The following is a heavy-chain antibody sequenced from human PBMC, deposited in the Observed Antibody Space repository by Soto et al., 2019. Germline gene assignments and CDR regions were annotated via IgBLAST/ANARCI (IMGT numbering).Heavy chain of an antibody. CDR3: ARQLYGGVSGYFDY. CDR1: GGTLNTYG. Sequence: ASVKVSCKTPGGTLNTYGITWVRQAPGRGLEWMGAIIPIFGTTDYAPKFQGRVTIIADASTSTVYLDVRSLRSEDTATYYCARQLYGGVSGYFDYWGQGTPVTVS. D-gene: IGHD3-10*01. CDR2: IIPIFGTT. V-gene: IGHV1-69*13. J-gene: IGHJ4*02.